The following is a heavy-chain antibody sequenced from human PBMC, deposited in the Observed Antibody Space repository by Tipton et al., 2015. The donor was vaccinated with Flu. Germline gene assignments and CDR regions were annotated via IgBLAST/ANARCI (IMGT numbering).Heavy chain of an antibody. D-gene: IGHD1-26*01. CDR2: VHYSGST. Sequence: LTCTVSGGSISSSSYHWGWIRQPPGMGLEWIGSVHYSGSTYQNPSLESRVTISVDTSKNQFSLKLSSVTAADTAVYFCAREGRNSGGLDYWGQGTLVTVSS. J-gene: IGHJ4*02. V-gene: IGHV4-39*07. CDR3: AREGRNSGGLDY. CDR1: GGSISSSSYH.